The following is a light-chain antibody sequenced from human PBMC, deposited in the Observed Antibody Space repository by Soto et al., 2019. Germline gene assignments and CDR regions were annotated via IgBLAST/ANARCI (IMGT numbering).Light chain of an antibody. CDR3: QQYDRSPL. CDR2: GAS. J-gene: IGKJ4*01. CDR1: QSVSNSH. V-gene: IGKV3-20*01. Sequence: EIVLTQSPGALSLSPGERATLSCRARQSVSNSHSAWYQQKPGQAPRLLIYGASNRATGVSDRFSGSGSGTDFTLTITRLEPEDSAVYYCQQYDRSPLFGGGTKVEI.